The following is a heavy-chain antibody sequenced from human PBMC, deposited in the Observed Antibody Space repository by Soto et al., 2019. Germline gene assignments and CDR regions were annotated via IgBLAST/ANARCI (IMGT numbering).Heavy chain of an antibody. CDR3: TRVGGHLLHYDSTEFDY. Sequence: EVQLVESGGGLVQPGGSLKLSCAASGFTFSGSAMHWVRQASGKGLEWVGRIRSKANSYATAYAASVKGRFTISRDDSKNTAYLQMNSLKTEYTAVYYCTRVGGHLLHYDSTEFDYWGQGALVTVSS. D-gene: IGHD3-22*01. CDR1: GFTFSGSA. CDR2: IRSKANSYAT. J-gene: IGHJ4*02. V-gene: IGHV3-73*02.